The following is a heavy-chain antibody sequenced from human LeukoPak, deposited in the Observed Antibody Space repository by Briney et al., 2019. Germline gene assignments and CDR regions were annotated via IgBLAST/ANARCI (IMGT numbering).Heavy chain of an antibody. Sequence: SETLYLTCTVSGGSINSHYWSWIRQPAGKGLEWIGRIYRSGSTNYNPSLKSRVTMSVDTSKNHFSLKLSSVTAADTAIYYCARGRYYYDSSVDYNWFDPWGQGTLVTVSS. V-gene: IGHV4-4*07. D-gene: IGHD3-22*01. CDR1: GGSINSHY. CDR3: ARGRYYYDSSVDYNWFDP. CDR2: IYRSGST. J-gene: IGHJ5*02.